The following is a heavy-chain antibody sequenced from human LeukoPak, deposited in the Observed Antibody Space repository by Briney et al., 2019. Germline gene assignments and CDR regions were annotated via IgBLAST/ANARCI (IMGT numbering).Heavy chain of an antibody. CDR3: AKDPGDFWSGYRNYYYYYGMDV. J-gene: IGHJ6*02. D-gene: IGHD3-3*01. V-gene: IGHV3-23*01. Sequence: GGSLRLSCAASGFTFSSYAMSWVRQAPGKGLEWVSAISGSGGSTYYADSVKGRFTISRDNSKNTLYLQMNSLRAEDTAVYYCAKDPGDFWSGYRNYYYYYGMDVWGQGTTVTVSS. CDR2: ISGSGGST. CDR1: GFTFSSYA.